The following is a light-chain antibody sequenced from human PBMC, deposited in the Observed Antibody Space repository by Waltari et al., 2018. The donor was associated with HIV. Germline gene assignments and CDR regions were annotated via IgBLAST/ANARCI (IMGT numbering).Light chain of an antibody. CDR2: DVT. CDR3: CSYTGSKIYV. V-gene: IGLV2-11*01. CDR1: SNDVGGYTY. Sequence: QSALTQPRSVSGSPGQSVTVSCTGTSNDVGGYTYVSWYQQHPGQAPKFIIFDVTARPSGIPDRFSGSKAVNTASLTISGLQAEDEADYYCCSYTGSKIYVFGTGTQVTVL. J-gene: IGLJ1*01.